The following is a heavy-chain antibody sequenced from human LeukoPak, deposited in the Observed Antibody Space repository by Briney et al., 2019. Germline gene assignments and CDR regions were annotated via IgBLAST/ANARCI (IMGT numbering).Heavy chain of an antibody. CDR1: GFSLSTYG. Sequence: GGSLRLACAASGFSLSTYGMHWVRQAPGKGLEWVAVIWYDGSNKDYADSVKGRFAISRDNSKNTLFLQMNSLKTEDTAVYYCTTDLVWGSGYDRHDYWGQGTLVTVSS. J-gene: IGHJ4*02. D-gene: IGHD5-12*01. V-gene: IGHV3-33*01. CDR3: TTDLVWGSGYDRHDY. CDR2: IWYDGSNK.